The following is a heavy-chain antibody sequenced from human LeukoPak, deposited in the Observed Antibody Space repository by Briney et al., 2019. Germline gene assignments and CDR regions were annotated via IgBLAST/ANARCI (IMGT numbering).Heavy chain of an antibody. CDR2: IKSDGSFT. CDR1: GFTFGSHW. J-gene: IGHJ3*02. D-gene: IGHD1-1*01. CDR3: ARGTGAFDI. Sequence: PGGSLRLSCVASGFTFGSHWMHWVRQAPGKGLVWVSHIKSDGSFTNYADSVKGRFTISRDNAKNTLYLQMNSLRPEDTAVYYCARGTGAFDIWGQGTKVTVSS. V-gene: IGHV3-74*01.